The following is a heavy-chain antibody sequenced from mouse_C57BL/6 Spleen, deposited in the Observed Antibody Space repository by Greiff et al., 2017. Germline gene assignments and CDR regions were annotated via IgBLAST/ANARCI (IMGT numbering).Heavy chain of an antibody. CDR1: GYTFTSYW. Sequence: VQLQQPGAELVRPGPSVKLSCKASGYTFTSYWMHWVKQRPGQGLEWIGVIDPSDSYTNYNQKFKGKATLTVDTSSSTAYMQLSSLTSEDSAVYDCARSGEITPVSDYWGQGTTLTVSS. D-gene: IGHD1-1*01. J-gene: IGHJ2*01. CDR2: IDPSDSYT. V-gene: IGHV1-59*01. CDR3: ARSGEITPVSDY.